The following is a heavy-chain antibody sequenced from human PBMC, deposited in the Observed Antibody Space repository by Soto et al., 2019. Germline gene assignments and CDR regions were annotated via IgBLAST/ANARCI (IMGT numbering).Heavy chain of an antibody. CDR3: AKPDGPGSYYRDYYGMDV. Sequence: GASVKVSCKDSGGTFSSYAISWVRQAPGQGLEWMGGIIPIFGTANYAQKFQGRVTITADESTSTAYMELSSLRSEDTAVYYCAKPDGPGSYYRDYYGMDVWGQGTTVTVSS. J-gene: IGHJ6*02. CDR1: GGTFSSYA. V-gene: IGHV1-69*13. CDR2: IIPIFGTA. D-gene: IGHD3-10*01.